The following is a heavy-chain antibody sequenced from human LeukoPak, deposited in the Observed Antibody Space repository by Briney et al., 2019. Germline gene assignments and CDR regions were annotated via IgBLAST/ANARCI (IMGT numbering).Heavy chain of an antibody. Sequence: SETLSLTCTVSDGSISSSTNYWGWIRQPPGKGLEWIGSIYYSGSTYYNPSLKSRVTISVDTSKNQFSLKLSSVTAADRDVYYCARDSVVPAAMVDYWGQGTLVTVSS. D-gene: IGHD2-2*01. J-gene: IGHJ4*02. V-gene: IGHV4-39*07. CDR2: IYYSGST. CDR3: ARDSVVPAAMVDY. CDR1: DGSISSSTNY.